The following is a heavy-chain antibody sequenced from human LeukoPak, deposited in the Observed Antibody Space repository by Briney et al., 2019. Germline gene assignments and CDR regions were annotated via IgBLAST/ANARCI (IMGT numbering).Heavy chain of an antibody. Sequence: GGSLTLSCAASGFTFSSYAMSWVRQAPGKGLEWVSAISSSGDSTIHAGSVKGRFTISRDNSKNTVYLQMNSLRAEDTAAYYCAKGGSPSGPYYYGMDVWGQGTTVTVSS. J-gene: IGHJ6*02. D-gene: IGHD6-6*01. CDR3: AKGGSPSGPYYYGMDV. CDR2: ISSSGDST. CDR1: GFTFSSYA. V-gene: IGHV3-23*01.